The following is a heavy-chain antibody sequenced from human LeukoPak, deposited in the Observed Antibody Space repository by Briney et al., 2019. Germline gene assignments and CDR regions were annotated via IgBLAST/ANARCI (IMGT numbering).Heavy chain of an antibody. CDR1: GFTFSSYS. J-gene: IGHJ4*02. Sequence: GGSLRLSCAASGFTFSSYSMNWVRQAPGKGLEWVSYISSSSSTIYYADSVKGRFTISRDNAKNSLYLQMNSLRAEDTAVYYCARDQGPDDYGGYVHWGQGTLVTVSS. D-gene: IGHD4-17*01. CDR3: ARDQGPDDYGGYVH. CDR2: ISSSSSTI. V-gene: IGHV3-48*01.